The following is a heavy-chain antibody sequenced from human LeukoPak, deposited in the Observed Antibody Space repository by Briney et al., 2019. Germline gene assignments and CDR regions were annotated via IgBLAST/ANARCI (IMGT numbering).Heavy chain of an antibody. V-gene: IGHV4-59*08. CDR3: ARQAWNPWELQYYFDY. CDR1: GGSVSSDY. D-gene: IGHD1-26*01. J-gene: IGHJ4*02. CDR2: MHSNGNS. Sequence: SETLSLTCTVSGGSVSSDYWSWIRQPPGKGLEWIGYMHSNGNSAYNPSLSSRVTVSLDTSKNQFSLKLSSVTAAGTAVYYCARQAWNPWELQYYFDYWGQGTLVTVSS.